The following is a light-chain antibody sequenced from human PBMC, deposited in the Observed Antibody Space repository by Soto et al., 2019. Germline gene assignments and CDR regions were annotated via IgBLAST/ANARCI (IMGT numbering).Light chain of an antibody. Sequence: EIVMTQSPAALSVSPGERVTLSCRASQSVSSNLAWYQQKPGQAPRLLIYGASTRATGIPARFSGSGSGTEFTLTISSLEPEDFAVYYCQQYSNWRTFGQGTKVDIK. J-gene: IGKJ1*01. CDR2: GAS. CDR1: QSVSSN. CDR3: QQYSNWRT. V-gene: IGKV3-15*01.